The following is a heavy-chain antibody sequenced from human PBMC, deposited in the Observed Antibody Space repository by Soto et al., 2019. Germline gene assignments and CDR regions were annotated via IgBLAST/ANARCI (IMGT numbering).Heavy chain of an antibody. CDR3: ARGRYFDWLLSYIDY. Sequence: ASVKVSCKASGYTFTSYGISWVRQAPGQGLEWMGWISAYNGNTNYAQKLQGRVTMTTDTSTSTAYMELRSLRSDDTAVYYCARGRYFDWLLSYIDYWGQGTLVTVPQ. CDR1: GYTFTSYG. D-gene: IGHD3-9*01. CDR2: ISAYNGNT. J-gene: IGHJ4*02. V-gene: IGHV1-18*01.